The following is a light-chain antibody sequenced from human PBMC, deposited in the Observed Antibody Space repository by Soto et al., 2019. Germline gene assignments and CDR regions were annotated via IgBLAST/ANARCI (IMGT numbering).Light chain of an antibody. Sequence: EIVLTQSPGTLPLSPGERPTLSCRASQSVSSSYLAWYQEKPGQAPRXXIYGASSRATGIPDRFSGSGSGTDFTLTISRLEPEDGEVYDGQQYGSSPRTFGQGTKVDIK. CDR3: QQYGSSPRT. CDR1: QSVSSSY. J-gene: IGKJ1*01. CDR2: GAS. V-gene: IGKV3-20*01.